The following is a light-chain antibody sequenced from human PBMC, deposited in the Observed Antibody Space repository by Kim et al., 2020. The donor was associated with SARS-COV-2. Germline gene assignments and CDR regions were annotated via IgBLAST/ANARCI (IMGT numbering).Light chain of an antibody. Sequence: VTITRTGTSSDFGNYDLLCWYQPAPGPAPQVINYEFSKRPSGVPGRFSGSKSGNTASLTISGLQAEDEADYYCCSETSSTTYVFGTGTKVTVL. J-gene: IGLJ1*01. CDR2: EFS. CDR1: SSDFGNYDL. V-gene: IGLV2-18*02. CDR3: CSETSSTTYV.